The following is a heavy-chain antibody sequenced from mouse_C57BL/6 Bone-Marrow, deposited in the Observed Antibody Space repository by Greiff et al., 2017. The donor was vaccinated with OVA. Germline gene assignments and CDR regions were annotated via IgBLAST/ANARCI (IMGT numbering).Heavy chain of an antibody. CDR3: TTIYYGNYGFAY. CDR2: ISSGGDYI. V-gene: IGHV5-9-1*02. D-gene: IGHD2-1*01. Sequence: EVQLQESGEGLVKPGGSLKLSCAASGFTFSSYAMSWVRQTPEKRLEWVAYISSGGDYIYYADTVKGRFTISRDNARNTLYLQMSSLKSEDTAMYYCTTIYYGNYGFAYWGQGTLVTVSA. CDR1: GFTFSSYA. J-gene: IGHJ3*01.